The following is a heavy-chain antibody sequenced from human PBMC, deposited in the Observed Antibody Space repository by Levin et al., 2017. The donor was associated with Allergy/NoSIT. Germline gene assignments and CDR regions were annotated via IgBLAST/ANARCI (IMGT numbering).Heavy chain of an antibody. D-gene: IGHD5-12*01. CDR1: GFTFSSYS. J-gene: IGHJ6*02. CDR2: ISSSSSTI. CDR3: ARDDGDIVATSNYYYYGVDV. Sequence: GESLKISCAASGFTFSSYSMNWVRQAPGKGLEWVSYISSSSSTIYYADSVKGRFTISRDNAKNSLYLQMNSLRDEDTAVYYCARDDGDIVATSNYYYYGVDVWGQGTTVTVSS. V-gene: IGHV3-48*02.